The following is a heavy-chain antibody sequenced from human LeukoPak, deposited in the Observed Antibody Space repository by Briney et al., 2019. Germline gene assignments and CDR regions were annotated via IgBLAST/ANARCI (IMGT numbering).Heavy chain of an antibody. D-gene: IGHD3-22*01. CDR1: GYNFTSYW. CDR2: IYPGDSDT. J-gene: IGHJ4*02. Sequence: KLGESLQISCQGSGYNFTSYWIGWVRQLPGKGLEWMGIIYPGDSDTRYSPSFQGQVTISADKSISTAYLQWSSLKASDTAMYYCARPYADSSGYYYYFDYWGQGTLVTVSS. V-gene: IGHV5-51*01. CDR3: ARPYADSSGYYYYFDY.